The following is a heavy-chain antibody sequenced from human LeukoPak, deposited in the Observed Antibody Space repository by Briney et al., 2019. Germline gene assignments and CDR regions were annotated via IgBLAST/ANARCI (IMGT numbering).Heavy chain of an antibody. CDR1: GYTFTSYD. D-gene: IGHD1-26*01. Sequence: APVKVSCKASGYTFTSYDINWVRQATGQGLEWMGWMNPNSGNTGYAQKFQGRVTMTRNTSISTAYMELSSLRSEDTAVYYCARGQARSYKYYYGMDVWGQGTTVTVSS. J-gene: IGHJ6*02. CDR2: MNPNSGNT. CDR3: ARGQARSYKYYYGMDV. V-gene: IGHV1-8*01.